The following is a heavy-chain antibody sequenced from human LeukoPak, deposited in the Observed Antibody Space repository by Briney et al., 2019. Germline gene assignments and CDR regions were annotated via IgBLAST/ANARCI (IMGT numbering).Heavy chain of an antibody. V-gene: IGHV1-2*02. Sequence: ASVKVSCKASGYTFTGYYMHWVRQAPGQGLEWMGWINPNSGGTNYAQKFQGRVTMTRDTSISTAYMELSRLRSDDTAVYYCAKCPPGIAAAEPYYFDYWGQGTLVTVSS. J-gene: IGHJ4*02. CDR1: GYTFTGYY. CDR3: AKCPPGIAAAEPYYFDY. CDR2: INPNSGGT. D-gene: IGHD6-13*01.